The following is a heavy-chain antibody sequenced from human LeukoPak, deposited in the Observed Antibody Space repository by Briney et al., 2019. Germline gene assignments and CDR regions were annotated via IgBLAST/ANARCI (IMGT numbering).Heavy chain of an antibody. D-gene: IGHD1-26*01. CDR2: IYHSGDT. CDR1: GDSTDTSTYF. CDR3: ARRGVGASPFDF. J-gene: IGHJ4*02. Sequence: SETLSLTCTLSGDSTDTSTYFWGWIRQSPGKGLEWIATIYHSGDTFYTPSLQSRVTISVDIIKNKFSLKVNSVPAADTAVYYCARRGVGASPFDFWGQGTLVTVS. V-gene: IGHV4-39*01.